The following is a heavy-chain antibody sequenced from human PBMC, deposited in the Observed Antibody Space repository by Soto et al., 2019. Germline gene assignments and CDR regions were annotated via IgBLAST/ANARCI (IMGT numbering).Heavy chain of an antibody. CDR2: IIPIFGTA. J-gene: IGHJ4*02. CDR3: ASGYYRGVRYYFDY. CDR1: GGTFSSYA. Sequence: GASVKVSCKASGGTFSSYAISWVRQAPGQGLEWMGGIIPIFGTANYAQKFQGRVTITADKSTSTAYMELSSLRSEDTAVYYCASGYYRGVRYYFDYWGQGTLVTVSS. D-gene: IGHD3-22*01. V-gene: IGHV1-69*06.